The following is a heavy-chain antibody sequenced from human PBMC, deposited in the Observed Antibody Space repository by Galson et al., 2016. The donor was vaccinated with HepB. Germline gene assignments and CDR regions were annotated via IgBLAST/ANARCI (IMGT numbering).Heavy chain of an antibody. J-gene: IGHJ5*02. V-gene: IGHV3-30*09. Sequence: SLRLSCAASGFALSGYLMHWVRQAPGKGLEWVAVILGDGSNEYYADAVKGRFAISRDNSKNTLQLQMHSLGPDDTAVYYCARVARGGYKTADLWGQGTLVSVSS. CDR2: ILGDGSNE. CDR1: GFALSGYL. D-gene: IGHD5-24*01. CDR3: ARVARGGYKTADL.